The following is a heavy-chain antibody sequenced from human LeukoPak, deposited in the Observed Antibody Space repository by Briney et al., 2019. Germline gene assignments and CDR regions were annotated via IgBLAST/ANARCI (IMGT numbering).Heavy chain of an antibody. Sequence: ASVKVSCKASGYTFTSYYMHWVRQAPGQGLEWMGLINPSGGSTSYAQKFQGRVTMTRDTSTGTVYMELSSLRSEDTAVYYCARDLHYYDSSGEGTFDYWGQGTLVTVSS. CDR1: GYTFTSYY. CDR2: INPSGGST. CDR3: ARDLHYYDSSGEGTFDY. D-gene: IGHD3-22*01. J-gene: IGHJ4*02. V-gene: IGHV1-46*01.